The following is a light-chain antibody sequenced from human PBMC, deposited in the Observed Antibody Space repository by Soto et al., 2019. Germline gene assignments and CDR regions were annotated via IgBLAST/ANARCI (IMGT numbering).Light chain of an antibody. Sequence: EIVTTLSPAAVSVCPGEGATLSCRASQSVSSNLAWYQQKPGQAPRLLIYGASTRATGIPARFRGGGSGTEFTLTISSLQSEDFVVYYCPQNNYWPLTPCGGTKLAIK. CDR3: PQNNYWPLT. V-gene: IGKV3-15*01. J-gene: IGKJ4*01. CDR1: QSVSSN. CDR2: GAS.